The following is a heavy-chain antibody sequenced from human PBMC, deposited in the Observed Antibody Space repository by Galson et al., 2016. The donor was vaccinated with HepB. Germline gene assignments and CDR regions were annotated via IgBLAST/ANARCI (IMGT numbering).Heavy chain of an antibody. V-gene: IGHV6-1*01. Sequence: CAISGDSVSSKSAAWNWIRQSPSRGLEWLGRTYYRSKWYSDYAVSLKSRIGINPDTSKNQFSLQLNSVTPEDTAVYYCARDAKSVDSSGSNLDYWGQGTLVTVSS. CDR3: ARDAKSVDSSGSNLDY. CDR1: GDSVSSKSAA. CDR2: TYYRSKWYS. J-gene: IGHJ4*02. D-gene: IGHD3-22*01.